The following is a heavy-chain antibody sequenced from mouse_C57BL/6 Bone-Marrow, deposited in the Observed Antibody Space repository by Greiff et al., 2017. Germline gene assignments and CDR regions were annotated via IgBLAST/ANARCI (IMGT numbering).Heavy chain of an antibody. V-gene: IGHV2-9-1*01. CDR1: GFSLTSYA. J-gene: IGHJ4*01. D-gene: IGHD1-1*02. CDR3: ASGGGGYPYAMDY. CDR2: IWTGGGT. Sequence: VQLQESGPGLVAPSQSLSITCPVSGFSLTSYAISWVRQPPGKGLEWLGEIWTGGGTNYNSALKSRLSISKDNSKSQVFIKMYRLQTDDTARDYGASGGGGYPYAMDYWGQGTSVTVSS.